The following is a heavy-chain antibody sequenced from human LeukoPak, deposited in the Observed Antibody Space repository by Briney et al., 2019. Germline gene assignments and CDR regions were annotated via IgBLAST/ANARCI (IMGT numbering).Heavy chain of an antibody. V-gene: IGHV4-39*02. Sequence: PSETLSLTCTVSGGSISSSSYYWGWIRQPPGKGLEWIGNIYYSGSTYYNPSLESRVTISVDTSKNQFSLKLSSVTAADTAVYYCARDSPYSGNDAFDIWGQGTMVTVSS. CDR3: ARDSPYSGNDAFDI. CDR1: GGSISSSSYY. CDR2: IYYSGST. J-gene: IGHJ3*02. D-gene: IGHD1-26*01.